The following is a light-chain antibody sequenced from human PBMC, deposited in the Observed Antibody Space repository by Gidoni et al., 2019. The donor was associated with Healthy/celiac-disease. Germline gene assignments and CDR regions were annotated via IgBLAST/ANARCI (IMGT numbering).Light chain of an antibody. CDR1: QGISSW. CDR2: AAS. Sequence: DIQMTQSPSSVSASVGDRVTITCRASQGISSWLAWYQTVPGKDPKLLIYAASSLQSGVPSRFIGIGSGTDFTLTISSLQPEDFAPYYCHQANIFPFTFXRXTRLEIK. J-gene: IGKJ5*01. V-gene: IGKV1-12*01. CDR3: HQANIFPFT.